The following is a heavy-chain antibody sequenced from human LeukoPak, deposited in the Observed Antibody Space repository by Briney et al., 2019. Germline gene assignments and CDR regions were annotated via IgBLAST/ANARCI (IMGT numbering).Heavy chain of an antibody. CDR1: GFTFSSYA. V-gene: IGHV3-23*01. CDR2: ISGSGGST. Sequence: GGSLRLTCAASGFTFSSYAMSWVRQAPGKGLEWVSAISGSGGSTYYADSVKGRFTISRDNSKNTLYLQLNTLRAEDTAVYYCAKDGTLRDYDFWSGYYMRNNWFDPWGQGTLVTVSS. CDR3: AKDGTLRDYDFWSGYYMRNNWFDP. J-gene: IGHJ5*02. D-gene: IGHD3-3*01.